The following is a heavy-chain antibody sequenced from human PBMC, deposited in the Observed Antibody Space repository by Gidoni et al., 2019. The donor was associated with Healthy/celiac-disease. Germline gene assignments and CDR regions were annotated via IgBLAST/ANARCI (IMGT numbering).Heavy chain of an antibody. J-gene: IGHJ4*02. CDR3: ARDRTLIAAAGTGPFDY. CDR1: GGSISSSSYY. D-gene: IGHD6-13*01. CDR2: IYYSGST. Sequence: QLQLQESGPGLVKPSETLSLTCTVSGGSISSSSYYWGWIRQPPGKGLEWIGSIYYSGSTYYNPSLKSRVTISVDTSKNQFSLKLSSVTAADTAVYYCARDRTLIAAAGTGPFDYWGQGTLVTVSS. V-gene: IGHV4-39*07.